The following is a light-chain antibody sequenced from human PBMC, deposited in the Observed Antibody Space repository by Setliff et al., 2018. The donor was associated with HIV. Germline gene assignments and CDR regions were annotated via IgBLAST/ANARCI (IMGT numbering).Light chain of an antibody. V-gene: IGLV2-14*03. CDR2: EVR. J-gene: IGLJ1*01. CDR1: SSDVGGYSY. Sequence: QSALTQPASVSGSLGQSITISCTGTSSDVGGYSYVSWYQQHPGKAPKLIIYEVRNRPSGVSNRFSASKSGNTASLTISGLQAEDEADYYCSSYAVSNTLPFGTGTK. CDR3: SSYAVSNTLP.